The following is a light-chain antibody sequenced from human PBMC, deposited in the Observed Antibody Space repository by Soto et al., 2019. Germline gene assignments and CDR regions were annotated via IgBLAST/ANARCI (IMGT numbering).Light chain of an antibody. CDR3: QHYNSYSEA. J-gene: IGKJ1*01. V-gene: IGKV1-5*03. CDR2: KAS. CDR1: QGIVRW. Sequence: IQMTQSPSTLSASVGDRVTITCRASQGIVRWLAWYQQKPGKAPKLLVYKASSLESGVPSRFSGSGSGTEFTLTISSLQPDDFATYYCQHYNSYSEAFGQGTKVDIK.